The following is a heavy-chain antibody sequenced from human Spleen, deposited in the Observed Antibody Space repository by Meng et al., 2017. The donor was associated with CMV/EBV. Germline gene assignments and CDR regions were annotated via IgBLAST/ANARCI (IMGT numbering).Heavy chain of an antibody. CDR2: INPNSGVT. J-gene: IGHJ4*02. CDR1: GYTFIDYY. D-gene: IGHD2-2*01. CDR3: ARSDIVVVPDPFDY. V-gene: IGHV1-2*02. Sequence: ASVKVSCKASGYTFIDYYIHWVRQAPGQGLEWMGWINPNSGVTIYAQKFQDRVTMTRDTSISTAYMELSRLRSDDTAVYYCARSDIVVVPDPFDYWGQGTLVTVS.